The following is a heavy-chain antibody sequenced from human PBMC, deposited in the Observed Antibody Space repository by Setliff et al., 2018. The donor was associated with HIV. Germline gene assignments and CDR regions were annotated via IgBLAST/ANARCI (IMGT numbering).Heavy chain of an antibody. CDR1: GYTFTSYG. V-gene: IGHV1-18*01. J-gene: IGHJ6*03. Sequence: ASVKVSCKASGYTFTSYGISWVRQAPGQGLEWVGWISVYSGNTNYAQKLQGRVTLTTDTSTSTAYMELRSLRFDDTAVYYCARDRGGGLQFLECTGQYYMDVWGKGTTVTVSS. CDR3: ARDRGGGLQFLECTGQYYMDV. CDR2: ISVYSGNT. D-gene: IGHD3-3*01.